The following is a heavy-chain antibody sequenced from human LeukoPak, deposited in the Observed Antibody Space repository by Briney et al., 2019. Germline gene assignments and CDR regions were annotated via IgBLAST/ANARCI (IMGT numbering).Heavy chain of an antibody. CDR3: ARASSIVGATGF. D-gene: IGHD1-26*01. CDR1: GYTFTGYY. Sequence: ASVKVSCKASGYTFTGYYMHWVRQAPGQGLEWMGWINPNSGGTNYAQKFQGRVTMTRDTSISTAYMELSRLRSDDTAVYYCARASSIVGATGFWGQGTMVTVSS. V-gene: IGHV1-2*02. CDR2: INPNSGGT. J-gene: IGHJ3*01.